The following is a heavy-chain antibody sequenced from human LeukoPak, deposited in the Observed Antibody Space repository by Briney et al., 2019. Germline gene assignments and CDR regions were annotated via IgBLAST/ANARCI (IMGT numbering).Heavy chain of an antibody. J-gene: IGHJ4*02. V-gene: IGHV1-69*06. CDR3: ARGAGAVTTTHLSTLHYFDY. Sequence: SVKVSCKASGGTFGSYAISWVRQAPGQGLEWMGGITPIFGTANYAQKFQGRVTITADKSTSTAYMELSSLRSEDTAVYYCARGAGAVTTTHLSTLHYFDYWGQGTLVTVSS. CDR2: ITPIFGTA. CDR1: GGTFGSYA. D-gene: IGHD4-17*01.